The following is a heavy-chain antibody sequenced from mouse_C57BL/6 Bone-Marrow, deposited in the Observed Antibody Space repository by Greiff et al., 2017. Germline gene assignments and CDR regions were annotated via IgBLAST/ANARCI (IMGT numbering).Heavy chain of an antibody. D-gene: IGHD1-1*01. V-gene: IGHV1-15*01. Sequence: QVQLQQSGAELVRPGASVTLSCKASGYTFTDYEMHWVKQTPVHGLEWIGAIDPETGGSAYNQKFKGKAILTADKSSSTAYMELRRLTSEDSAVYYCARRIWHYYGSSYDIDYWGQGTTLTVSS. CDR3: ARRIWHYYGSSYDIDY. J-gene: IGHJ2*01. CDR1: GYTFTDYE. CDR2: IDPETGGS.